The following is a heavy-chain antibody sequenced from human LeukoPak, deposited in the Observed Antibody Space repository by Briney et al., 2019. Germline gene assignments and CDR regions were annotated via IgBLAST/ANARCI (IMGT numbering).Heavy chain of an antibody. CDR1: GGSFSGYY. CDR3: ASFRRAAAVTRDY. Sequence: SETLSLTCAVYGGSFSGYYWSWSRQPPGKGLEWIGEINHSGSTNYNPSLKSRVTISVDTSKNQFSLKLSSVTAADTAVYYCASFRRAAAVTRDYWGQGTLVTVSS. V-gene: IGHV4-34*01. CDR2: INHSGST. D-gene: IGHD6-13*01. J-gene: IGHJ4*02.